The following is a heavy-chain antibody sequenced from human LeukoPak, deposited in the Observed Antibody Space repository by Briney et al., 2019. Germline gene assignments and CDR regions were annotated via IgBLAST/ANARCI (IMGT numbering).Heavy chain of an antibody. CDR1: GFTVSSNY. CDR3: ARDPSNPTAFDY. CDR2: IYGGGST. V-gene: IGHV3-66*02. Sequence: GGSLRLSCAASGFTVSSNYMSWVRQAPGKGLEWVSVIYGGGSTSYADSVQGRFTISRDSSKNTLYLQMNILRAEDTAVYYCARDPSNPTAFDYWGQGTLVTVSS. D-gene: IGHD6-6*01. J-gene: IGHJ4*02.